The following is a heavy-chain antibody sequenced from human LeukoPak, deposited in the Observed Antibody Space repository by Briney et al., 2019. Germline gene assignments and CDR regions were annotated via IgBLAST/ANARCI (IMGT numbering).Heavy chain of an antibody. D-gene: IGHD6-13*01. V-gene: IGHV1-18*01. CDR3: ARDRSRVYYMDV. CDR2: ISAYNGNT. Sequence: ASVKVSCKASGYTFNSHGITWVRQAPGQGLEWMGWISAYNGNTNYAQKLQGRVTMTRDTSISTAYMELSRLRSDDTAVYYCARDRSRVYYMDVWGKGTTVTVSS. J-gene: IGHJ6*03. CDR1: GYTFNSHG.